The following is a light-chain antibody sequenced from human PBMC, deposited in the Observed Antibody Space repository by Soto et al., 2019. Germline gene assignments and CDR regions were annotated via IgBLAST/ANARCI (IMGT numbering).Light chain of an antibody. CDR2: GAS. Sequence: EIVLTQSPGTLSLFPGERATLSCRASQSISSNYLAWYQHKPGQAPRLLIHGASNRATSIPDRFSGAGSGTDFTLTISRLEPEDFAVYYCHQYGSAPAWTFGQGTKVEIK. CDR1: QSISSNY. V-gene: IGKV3-20*01. J-gene: IGKJ1*01. CDR3: HQYGSAPAWT.